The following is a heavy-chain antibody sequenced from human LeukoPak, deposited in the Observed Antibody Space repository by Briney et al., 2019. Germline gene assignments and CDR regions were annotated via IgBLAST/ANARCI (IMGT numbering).Heavy chain of an antibody. D-gene: IGHD1-26*01. J-gene: IGHJ4*02. CDR2: TKEDGTET. Sequence: GGSLRLSCAASGFMFSSNWMSWVRLAPGKGLEWVASTKEDGTETYYVDSVKGRFTISRDNSKNTLYLQMNSLRAEDTAVYYCARDRVGATDYFDYWGQGTLVTVSS. V-gene: IGHV3-7*01. CDR3: ARDRVGATDYFDY. CDR1: GFMFSSNW.